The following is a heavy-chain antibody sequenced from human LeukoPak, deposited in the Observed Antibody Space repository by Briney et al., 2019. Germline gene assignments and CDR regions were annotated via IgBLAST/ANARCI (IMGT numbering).Heavy chain of an antibody. V-gene: IGHV4-34*01. CDR2: INHSGST. Sequence: GSLRLSCAASGFTFSSYAMSWVRQPPGKGLEWIGEINHSGSTNYNPSLKSRVTISVDTSKNQFSLKLSSVTAADTAVYYCASILEDGYGRIDYWGQGTLVTVSS. J-gene: IGHJ4*02. D-gene: IGHD5-24*01. CDR1: GFTFSSYA. CDR3: ASILEDGYGRIDY.